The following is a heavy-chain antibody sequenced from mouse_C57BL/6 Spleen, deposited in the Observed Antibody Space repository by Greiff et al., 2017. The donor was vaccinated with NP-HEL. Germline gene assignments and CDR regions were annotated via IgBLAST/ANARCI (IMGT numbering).Heavy chain of an antibody. CDR2: ISGGGGNT. V-gene: IGHV5-9*01. CDR3: ARQGYDYDDYWDFDV. D-gene: IGHD2-4*01. CDR1: GFTFSSYT. Sequence: EVQGVESGGGLVKPGGSLKLSCAASGFTFSSYTMSWVRQTPEKRLEWVATISGGGGNTYYPDSVKGRFTISRDNAKNTLYLRMSSLRSEDTALYYCARQGYDYDDYWDFDVWGTGTTVTVSS. J-gene: IGHJ1*03.